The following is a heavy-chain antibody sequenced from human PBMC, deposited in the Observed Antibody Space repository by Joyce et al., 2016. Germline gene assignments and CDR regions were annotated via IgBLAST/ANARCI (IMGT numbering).Heavy chain of an antibody. D-gene: IGHD3-22*01. CDR2: IDPRDSYT. CDR3: ARHDTDWFDP. Sequence: EVQLVQSGAEVKKPGESLRISCKGSGYSFTSHWISWVRQMPGKGLEWMWRIDPRDSYTDYSPSFEGHVTISVDKTISAAYLQWSSLRASDTAIYYCARHDTDWFDPWGQGTLVTVSS. J-gene: IGHJ5*02. CDR1: GYSFTSHW. V-gene: IGHV5-10-1*03.